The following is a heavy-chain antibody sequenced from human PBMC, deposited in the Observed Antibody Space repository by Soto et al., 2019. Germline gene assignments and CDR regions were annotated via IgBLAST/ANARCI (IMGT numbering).Heavy chain of an antibody. Sequence: GGSLRLSCAASGFTFSDYAMHWVRQAPGKGREWVAVVSHDGRNTHYADSVKSRFTISRDSSKNTVSLEMTSLIAEDTAVFYCAKGGRQWLVTSDFNYWGQGALVTVSS. CDR1: GFTFSDYA. V-gene: IGHV3-30*18. CDR2: VSHDGRNT. J-gene: IGHJ4*02. D-gene: IGHD6-19*01. CDR3: AKGGRQWLVTSDFNY.